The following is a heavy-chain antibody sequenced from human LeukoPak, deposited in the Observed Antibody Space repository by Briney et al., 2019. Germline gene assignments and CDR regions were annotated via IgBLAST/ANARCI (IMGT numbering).Heavy chain of an antibody. CDR2: INPGGST. J-gene: IGHJ6*03. Sequence: SETLSLTCAVYGGSFKGYYWSWIRQPPAKGREWIGEINPGGSTNYNASLKGRVAISADTSKNQFSLELSSVTAADTAVYYCASHRLYYHYMDVWGKGTTVTVSS. CDR1: GGSFKGYY. V-gene: IGHV4-34*01. CDR3: ASHRLYYHYMDV.